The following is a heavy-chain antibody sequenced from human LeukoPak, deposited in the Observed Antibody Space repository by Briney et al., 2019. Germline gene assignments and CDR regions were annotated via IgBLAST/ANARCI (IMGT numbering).Heavy chain of an antibody. CDR1: EFTFSTYG. J-gene: IGHJ6*02. CDR3: ARDPRCSSMSCYRSSFYGMDV. CDR2: ISYDGSYK. D-gene: IGHD2-2*01. V-gene: IGHV3-30*03. Sequence: GGSLRLSCAASEFTFSTYGMHWVRQAPGKGLEWVAVISYDGSYKFYADSVKGRFTISRDNAKNSLYLQMNSLRAEDTAVYYCARDPRCSSMSCYRSSFYGMDVWGQGTTVTVSS.